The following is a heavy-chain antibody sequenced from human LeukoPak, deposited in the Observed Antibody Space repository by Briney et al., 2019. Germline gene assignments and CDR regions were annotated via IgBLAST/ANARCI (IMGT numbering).Heavy chain of an antibody. CDR3: AREGGGSGLWYYDL. J-gene: IGHJ2*01. CDR2: IGGGGVTT. D-gene: IGHD1-26*01. CDR1: GFTFSSYS. Sequence: AGGSLRLSCAASGFTFSSYSMHWVRQAPGKGPEFVSVIGGGGVTTFYADSVKDRFTIPRDNSQNTLYLEMGSLRAEDMAVYYCAREGGGSGLWYYDLWGRGTLVTVSS. V-gene: IGHV3-64*02.